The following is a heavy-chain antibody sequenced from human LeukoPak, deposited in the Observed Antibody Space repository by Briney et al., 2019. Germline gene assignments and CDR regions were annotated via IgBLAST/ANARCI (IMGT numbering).Heavy chain of an antibody. V-gene: IGHV4-38-2*02. CDR3: ASQWELHDY. J-gene: IGHJ4*02. CDR2: IYHSGST. Sequence: SETLSLPCTVSGYSISSGYYWGWIRQPPGKGLEGIGSIYHSGSTYSNPSLKSRVTISVDTSKNQFSLKLSSVTAADTAVYYCASQWELHDYWGQGTLVTVSS. D-gene: IGHD1-26*01. CDR1: GYSISSGYY.